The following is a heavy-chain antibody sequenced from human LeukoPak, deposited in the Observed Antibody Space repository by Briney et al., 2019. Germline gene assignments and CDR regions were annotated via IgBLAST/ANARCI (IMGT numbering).Heavy chain of an antibody. J-gene: IGHJ4*02. CDR3: ARHSDYGSGTYYFFDY. CDR2: IYYSGST. D-gene: IGHD3-10*01. Sequence: SETLSLTCTVSGVFIESYYWSWIRQPAGKGLEWIRYIYYSGSTNYNPSLKSRVTISVDTSKNQFSLKLSSVTAADTAVYYCARHSDYGSGTYYFFDYWGQGTLVTVSS. V-gene: IGHV4-59*08. CDR1: GVFIESYY.